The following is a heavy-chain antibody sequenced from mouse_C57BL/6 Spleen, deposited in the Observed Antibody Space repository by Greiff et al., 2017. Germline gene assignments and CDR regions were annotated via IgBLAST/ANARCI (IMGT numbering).Heavy chain of an antibody. CDR3: ARQIYDGDSAWIAY. CDR2: IHPNSGST. CDR1: GYTFTSYW. J-gene: IGHJ3*01. V-gene: IGHV1-64*01. D-gene: IGHD2-3*01. Sequence: QVQLQQPGAELVKPGASVKLSCKASGYTFTSYWMHWVQQRPGQGLEWIGMIHPNSGSTNYNEKLKSKATLTVDKSSSTDYMQLSSLTSEDSAVYYSARQIYDGDSAWIAYWGQGTLVTVSA.